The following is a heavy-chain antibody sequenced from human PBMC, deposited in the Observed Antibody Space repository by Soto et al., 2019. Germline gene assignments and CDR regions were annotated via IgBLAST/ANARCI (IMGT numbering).Heavy chain of an antibody. V-gene: IGHV3-43*01. CDR1: GFTFDDYA. D-gene: IGHD6-6*01. CDR2: ISWDGGST. Sequence: PGGSLRLSCAASGFTFDDYAMHWVRQAPGKGLEWVSLISWDGGSTYYADSVKGRFTISRDNSKNSLYLQMNSLRTEDTALYYCANDIYRSSSLVWYYYYGMDVWGQGTTVTV. CDR3: ANDIYRSSSLVWYYYYGMDV. J-gene: IGHJ6*02.